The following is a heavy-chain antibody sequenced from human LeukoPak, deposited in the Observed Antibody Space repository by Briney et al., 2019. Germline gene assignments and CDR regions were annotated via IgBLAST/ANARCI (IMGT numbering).Heavy chain of an antibody. CDR3: ARNVYSAGPDAFDI. V-gene: IGHV3-21*01. J-gene: IGHJ3*02. D-gene: IGHD5/OR15-5a*01. CDR1: GFTLCSFS. CDR2: ISNSSSYI. Sequence: GGSLRLSCAVSGFTLCSFSMMGVRQAPGKGGECVSSISNSSSYIYYADSVKGRFTISSDNAKNTLYLQMNSLSAKDTAVYYCARNVYSAGPDAFDIWGQGTMVTVSS.